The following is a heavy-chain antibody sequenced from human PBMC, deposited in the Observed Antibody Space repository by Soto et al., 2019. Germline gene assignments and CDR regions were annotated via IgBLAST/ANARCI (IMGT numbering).Heavy chain of an antibody. Sequence: QVQLVESGGGVVQPGRSLRLSCAASGFTFSSYGMHWVRQAPGKGLEWVAVIWYDGSNKYYADSVKGRFTISRDNSKNTLYLQMNSLRAEDTAVYYCAREPQLVYDYYYYYYMDVWGKGTTVTVSS. J-gene: IGHJ6*03. CDR3: AREPQLVYDYYYYYYMDV. V-gene: IGHV3-33*01. CDR2: IWYDGSNK. D-gene: IGHD6-13*01. CDR1: GFTFSSYG.